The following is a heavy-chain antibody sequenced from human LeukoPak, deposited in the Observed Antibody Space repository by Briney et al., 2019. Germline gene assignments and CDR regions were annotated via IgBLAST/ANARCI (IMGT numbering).Heavy chain of an antibody. CDR2: ISGSGGST. CDR1: GFTFSSYA. J-gene: IGHJ4*02. V-gene: IGHV3-23*01. Sequence: GGSLRLSCAASGFTFSSYAMSWVRQARGKGLEWVSAISGSGGSTYYADSVKGRFTISRDNSKNTLYLQMNSMRAEDTAVYYCAKDGPYYYDSSGYFYYWGQGTLVTVSS. CDR3: AKDGPYYYDSSGYFYY. D-gene: IGHD3-22*01.